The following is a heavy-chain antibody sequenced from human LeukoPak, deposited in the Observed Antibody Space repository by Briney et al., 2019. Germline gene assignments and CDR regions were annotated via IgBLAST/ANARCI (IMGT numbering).Heavy chain of an antibody. J-gene: IGHJ4*02. CDR3: ARENWNYGEDF. CDR2: IYYSGST. Sequence: SETLPLTCTVSGGSISSYYWSWIRQPPGKGLEWIGYIYYSGSTNYNPSLKSRVTMSVDTSKNQVSLKLIAVTAADTAVYYCARENWNYGEDFWGQGALVTVSS. CDR1: GGSISSYY. D-gene: IGHD1-7*01. V-gene: IGHV4-59*12.